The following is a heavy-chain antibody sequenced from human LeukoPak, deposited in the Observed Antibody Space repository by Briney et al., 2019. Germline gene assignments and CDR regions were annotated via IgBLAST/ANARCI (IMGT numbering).Heavy chain of an antibody. Sequence: SETLSLTCTVSGYSISTGYYWDWIRQPPGKGLEWIGTFYHGGSTYYNPSLKSRVTISVDTSKNQFSLNLTSVTAADTAVYYCARGRITMVRGVIKSWFDPWGQGTLVTVSS. CDR3: ARGRITMVRGVIKSWFDP. J-gene: IGHJ5*02. D-gene: IGHD3-10*01. V-gene: IGHV4-38-2*02. CDR1: GYSISTGYY. CDR2: FYHGGST.